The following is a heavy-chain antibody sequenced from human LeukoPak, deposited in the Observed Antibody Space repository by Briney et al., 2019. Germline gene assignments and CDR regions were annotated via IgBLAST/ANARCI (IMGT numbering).Heavy chain of an antibody. Sequence: SVKVSCKASGYTFTSYFMHWVRQASGQGLEGMGIINPSGCSTTYAHKAQGRVTITRDTSTSKVYMELRSLRSEDTAVYYCSRGPSASDWFVFGGPYWGQGTLVTVSS. CDR3: SRGPSASDWFVFGGPY. J-gene: IGHJ4*02. D-gene: IGHD3-9*01. V-gene: IGHV1-46*01. CDR2: INPSGCST. CDR1: GYTFTSYF.